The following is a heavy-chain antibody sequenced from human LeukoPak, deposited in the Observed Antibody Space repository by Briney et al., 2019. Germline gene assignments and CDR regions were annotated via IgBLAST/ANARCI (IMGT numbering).Heavy chain of an antibody. Sequence: GGSLRLSCTASGFTFDDYLINWFRQAPGKGLEWVGFIRNKPYGGTTEYAASVKGRLTISRDDSKSIAYLQMNSLKAEDTAIYYCSRGRYCSSVACSSDYWGQGTLVTVPS. CDR3: SRGRYCSSVACSSDY. J-gene: IGHJ4*02. CDR2: IRNKPYGGTT. V-gene: IGHV3-49*03. CDR1: GFTFDDYL. D-gene: IGHD2-2*01.